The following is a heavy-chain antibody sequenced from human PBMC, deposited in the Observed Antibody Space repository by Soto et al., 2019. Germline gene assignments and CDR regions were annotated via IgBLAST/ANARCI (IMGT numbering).Heavy chain of an antibody. CDR3: ARTDRDFYVLDV. CDR1: GFTFRNYD. CDR2: ISAAGDP. J-gene: IGHJ6*02. V-gene: IGHV3-13*05. Sequence: EVQLVESGGGLVQPGGSLRLSCEASGFTFRNYDMHWVRQGTGKGLEWVSGISAAGDPDYADSVEGRFTISRENAQNSFFLQMNSLRVGDTPVYYCARTDRDFYVLDVWCQGTTVIVSS.